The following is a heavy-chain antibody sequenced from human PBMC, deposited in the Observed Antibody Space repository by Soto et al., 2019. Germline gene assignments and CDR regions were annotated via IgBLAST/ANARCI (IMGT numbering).Heavy chain of an antibody. CDR2: IYYSGNT. CDR3: ARSMHYSDGSNYSPFDY. Sequence: PSETLSLTCTVSGGSISSYYWSWIRQPPGKGLEWIGYIYYSGNTNYNPSLKSRVTISVDTSKNQFSLKLSSVTAADTAVYYCARSMHYSDGSNYSPFDYWGQGTLVTVSS. D-gene: IGHD3-22*01. J-gene: IGHJ4*02. CDR1: GGSISSYY. V-gene: IGHV4-59*08.